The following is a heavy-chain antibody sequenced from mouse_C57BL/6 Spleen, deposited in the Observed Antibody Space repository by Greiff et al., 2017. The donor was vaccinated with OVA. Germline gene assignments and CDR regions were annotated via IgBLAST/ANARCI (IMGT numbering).Heavy chain of an antibody. Sequence: EVQRVESVAELVRPGASVKLSCTASGFNIKNTYMHWVKQRPEQGLEWIGRIDPANGNTKYAPKFQGKATITADTSSNTAYLQLSSLTSEDTAIYYCASDYYGSSYFDYWGQGTTLTVSS. CDR3: ASDYYGSSYFDY. D-gene: IGHD1-1*01. J-gene: IGHJ2*01. CDR2: IDPANGNT. CDR1: GFNIKNTY. V-gene: IGHV14-3*01.